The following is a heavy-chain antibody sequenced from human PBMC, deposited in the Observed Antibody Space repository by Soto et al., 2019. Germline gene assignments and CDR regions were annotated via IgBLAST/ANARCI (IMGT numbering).Heavy chain of an antibody. CDR1: GDSISAYY. V-gene: IGHV4-59*01. D-gene: IGHD5-12*01. J-gene: IGHJ4*02. CDR3: ARDREYSGYFDY. Sequence: TSETLSLTCTVSGDSISAYYWSWIRQPPGKGLEWIGYIYYNWGTNYNPSLKSRVTISVDTPKNQFSLKLSSVTAADTAVYYCARDREYSGYFDYWGQGILVTVS. CDR2: IYYNWGT.